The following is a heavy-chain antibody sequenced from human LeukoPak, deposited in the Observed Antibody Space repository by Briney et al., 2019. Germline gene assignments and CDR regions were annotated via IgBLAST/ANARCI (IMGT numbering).Heavy chain of an antibody. V-gene: IGHV4-4*07. D-gene: IGHD5-12*01. CDR1: GGPISDIY. Sequence: SETLSLTCIVSGGPISDIYYNWIRQPAGKGLEWMGRIYPSGNTKYNPSLKSRLSMSVDTSKTQVSLTLNSVTAANTAVYYCATGNRGFETLDYWGQGILVTVSS. J-gene: IGHJ4*02. CDR2: IYPSGNT. CDR3: ATGNRGFETLDY.